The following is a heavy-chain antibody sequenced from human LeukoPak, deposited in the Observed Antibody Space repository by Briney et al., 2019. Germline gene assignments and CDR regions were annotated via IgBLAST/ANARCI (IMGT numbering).Heavy chain of an antibody. J-gene: IGHJ4*02. V-gene: IGHV3-30*03. Sequence: GGSLRLSREASGFTFSTYAMHWVRQAPGKGLEWVALISHDGSDKNYADSVKGRFTISRDNSKNTLYLQMNSLRAEDTAVYYCARESARTFDYWGQGTLVTVSS. CDR2: ISHDGSDK. CDR3: ARESARTFDY. D-gene: IGHD6-6*01. CDR1: GFTFSTYA.